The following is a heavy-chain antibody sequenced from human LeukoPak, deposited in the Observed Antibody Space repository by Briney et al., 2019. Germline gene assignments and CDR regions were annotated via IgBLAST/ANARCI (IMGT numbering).Heavy chain of an antibody. CDR3: AREEGRGYYDSSGYPSGYNWFDP. Sequence: SVKVSCKASGYTFTGYYMHWVRQAPGQGLEWMGGIIPIFGTANYAQKFQGRVTITADKSTSTAYMELSSLRSEDTAVYYCAREEGRGYYDSSGYPSGYNWFDPWGQGTLVTVSS. CDR2: IIPIFGTA. V-gene: IGHV1-69*06. J-gene: IGHJ5*02. CDR1: GYTFTGYY. D-gene: IGHD3-22*01.